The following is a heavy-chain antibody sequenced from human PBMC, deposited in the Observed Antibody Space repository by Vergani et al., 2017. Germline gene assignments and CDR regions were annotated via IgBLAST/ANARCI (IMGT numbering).Heavy chain of an antibody. CDR2: ISSNGGST. V-gene: IGHV3-64D*06. J-gene: IGHJ4*02. CDR1: GFTFSSYA. Sequence: EVQLVESGGGLVQPGGSLRLSCSASGFTFSSYAMHWVRQAPGKGLEYVSAISSNGGSTYYADSVKGRFTISRDNSKNTLYLQMSSLRAEDTAVYYCVKDHSRLRYFDWLLADYFDYWGQGTLVTVSS. CDR3: VKDHSRLRYFDWLLADYFDY. D-gene: IGHD3-9*01.